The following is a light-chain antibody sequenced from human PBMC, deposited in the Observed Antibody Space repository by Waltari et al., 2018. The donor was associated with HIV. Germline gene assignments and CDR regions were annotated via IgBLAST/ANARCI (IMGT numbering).Light chain of an antibody. J-gene: IGLJ2*01. Sequence: WYREKAGQAPVLVIHRDNERPLGIPERISGSKSGILATLTISGVLAEDEADYFCQSAGSSGTSVIFGGGTTLTVL. CDR2: RDN. CDR3: QSAGSSGTSVI. V-gene: IGLV3-25*03.